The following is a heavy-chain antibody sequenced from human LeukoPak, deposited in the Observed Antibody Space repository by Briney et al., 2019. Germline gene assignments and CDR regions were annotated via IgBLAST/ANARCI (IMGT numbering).Heavy chain of an antibody. J-gene: IGHJ5*02. CDR1: GGSISGYY. D-gene: IGHD2-8*02. CDR2: IYFTGNT. CDR3: ARGARSLVENWFDP. V-gene: IGHV4-59*12. Sequence: SETLSLTCTVSGGSISGYYWSWIRQPPGKGLEWIAYIYFTGNTNYNPSLQSRVTISVDTSKNQFSLKLSSVTAADTAVYYCARGARSLVENWFDPWGQGTLVTVSS.